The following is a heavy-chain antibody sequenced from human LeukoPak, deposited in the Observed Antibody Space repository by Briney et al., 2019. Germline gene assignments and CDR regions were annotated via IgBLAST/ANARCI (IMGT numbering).Heavy chain of an antibody. CDR2: TIPMFDTA. CDR3: ARDPYYYDSSGYYSHGIDY. J-gene: IGHJ4*02. CDR1: GGTFSSYA. V-gene: IGHV1-69*05. D-gene: IGHD3-22*01. Sequence: ASVKVSCKASGGTFSSYAISWVRQAPGQGLEWMGGTIPMFDTANYAHKFQGRVTMTRDTSTSTVYMELSSLRSEDTAVYYCARDPYYYDSSGYYSHGIDYWGQGTLVTVSS.